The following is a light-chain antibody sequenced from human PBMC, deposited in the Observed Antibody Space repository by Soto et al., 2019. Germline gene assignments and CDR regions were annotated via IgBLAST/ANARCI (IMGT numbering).Light chain of an antibody. CDR1: TSNIGTFY. CDR3: AAWDDNLSAYV. V-gene: IGLV1-47*02. CDR2: LDD. Sequence: QSVLTQPPSASSTPGQTVTISCSGSTSNIGTFYVYWYQHLPGTAPKLLVYLDDQRTSGVSDRFSGSKSGTSASLAISGLRSDDEADYYCAAWDDNLSAYVFGSGTKLTV. J-gene: IGLJ1*01.